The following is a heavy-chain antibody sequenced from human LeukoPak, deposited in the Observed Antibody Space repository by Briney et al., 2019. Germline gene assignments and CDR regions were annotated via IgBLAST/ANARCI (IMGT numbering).Heavy chain of an antibody. CDR2: IYYSGST. D-gene: IGHD1-26*01. V-gene: IGHV4-59*01. Sequence: SETLSLTCTVSGGSISSYYWSWIRQPPGKGLEWIGYIYYSGSTNYNPSLKSRVTISVDTSKNQFSLKLSSVTAADTAVYYCARVQRRVGATGFDYWGQGTLVTVSS. CDR3: ARVQRRVGATGFDY. J-gene: IGHJ4*02. CDR1: GGSISSYY.